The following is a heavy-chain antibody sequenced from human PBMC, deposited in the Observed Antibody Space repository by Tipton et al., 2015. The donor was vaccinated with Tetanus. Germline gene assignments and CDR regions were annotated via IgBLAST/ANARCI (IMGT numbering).Heavy chain of an antibody. V-gene: IGHV4-61*03. CDR1: GGSLRSGDHY. CDR2: ISSSGST. Sequence: LRLSCTVSGGSLRSGDHYWSWIRQPPGKGLEWLAYISSSGSTNSDYSLKSRITISRDTSKNHFSLNLASVTAADTAVYFCARANFDFPKKGPFDSWGQGILVIVSA. CDR3: ARANFDFPKKGPFDS. D-gene: IGHD3-3*01. J-gene: IGHJ4*02.